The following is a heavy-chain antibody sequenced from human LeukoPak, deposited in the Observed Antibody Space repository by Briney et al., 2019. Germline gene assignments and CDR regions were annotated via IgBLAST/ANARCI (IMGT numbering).Heavy chain of an antibody. J-gene: IGHJ4*02. D-gene: IGHD4-17*01. V-gene: IGHV3-33*01. CDR1: GFSFTTYG. Sequence: GGSLRLSCAASGFSFTTYGMHWVRQAPGKGLEWVAVIWNDGTTKYYADSVKGRFTISRDTSTNTLYLQMNSLRTDDTAIYYCAIPLCDYGKIDFWGQGTLVTVSS. CDR3: AIPLCDYGKIDF. CDR2: IWNDGTTK.